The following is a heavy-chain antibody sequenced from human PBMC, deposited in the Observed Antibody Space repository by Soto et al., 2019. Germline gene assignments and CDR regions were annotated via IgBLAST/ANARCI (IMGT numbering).Heavy chain of an antibody. CDR2: INHSGST. J-gene: IGHJ5*02. CDR1: GGSFSGYY. Sequence: PSETLSLTCAVYGGSFSGYYGSWIRQPPGKGLEWIGEINHSGSTNYNPSLKSRVTISVDTSKNQFSLKLSSVTAADTAVYYCARHGYGSGSYYPYNWFDPWGQGTLVTVSS. V-gene: IGHV4-34*01. D-gene: IGHD3-10*01. CDR3: ARHGYGSGSYYPYNWFDP.